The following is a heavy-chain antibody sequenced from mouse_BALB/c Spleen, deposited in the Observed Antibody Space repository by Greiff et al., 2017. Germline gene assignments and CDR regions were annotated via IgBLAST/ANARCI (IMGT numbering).Heavy chain of an antibody. D-gene: IGHD2-4*01. V-gene: IGHV5-12-1*01. Sequence: EVQGVESGGGLVKPGGSLKLSCAASGFAFSSYDMSWVRQTPEKRLEWVAYISSGGGSTYYPDTVKGRFTISRDNAKNTLYLQMSSLKSEDTAMYYCARHRGYDSNFDYWGQGTTLTVSS. J-gene: IGHJ2*01. CDR3: ARHRGYDSNFDY. CDR1: GFAFSSYD. CDR2: ISSGGGST.